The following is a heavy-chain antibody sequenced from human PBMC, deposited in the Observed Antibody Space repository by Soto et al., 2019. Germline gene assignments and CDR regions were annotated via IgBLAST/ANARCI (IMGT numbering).Heavy chain of an antibody. CDR3: ARLYCSSPSCYSVGAFEI. CDR2: IWFDGSDK. CDR1: GFTFSNYG. Sequence: LRLSCAASGFTFSNYGMHWVRQAPGKGLEWVALIWFDGSDKYYADSVKGRFTMSRDNSKNTVYLQMNSLRAEDTAMYYCARLYCSSPSCYSVGAFEIRGQGTMVTVS. J-gene: IGHJ3*02. V-gene: IGHV3-33*01. D-gene: IGHD2-2*01.